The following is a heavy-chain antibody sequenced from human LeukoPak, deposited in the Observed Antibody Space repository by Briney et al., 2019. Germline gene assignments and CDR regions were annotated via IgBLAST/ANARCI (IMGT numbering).Heavy chain of an antibody. CDR2: LNQDGREK. CDR1: GFIFSNHW. CDR3: VSAPDGY. V-gene: IGHV3-7*01. J-gene: IGHJ4*02. D-gene: IGHD1-14*01. Sequence: GGSLRLSCAASGFIFSNHWMTWVRQAPGKGPEWVASLNQDGREKYYVDSVEGRFTISRDNAKNSLSLQMHSLRVEDTAVYYCVSAPDGYWGQGTLVTVSS.